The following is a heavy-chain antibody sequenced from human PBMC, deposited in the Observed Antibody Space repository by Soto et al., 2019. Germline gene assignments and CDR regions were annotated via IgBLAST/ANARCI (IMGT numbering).Heavy chain of an antibody. CDR1: GFTFSSHT. V-gene: IGHV3-30-3*01. CDR3: ARRRVLDY. CDR2: SSYDGNNK. Sequence: QVQLVESGGGVVQPGRSLRLSCAASGFTFSSHTMHWVRQAPGKGLEWVAVSSYDGNNKYYADSVKGRFTISRDNSKNTLHLQANSLRAEDTAVYYCARRRVLDYWGQGTLVTVSS. J-gene: IGHJ4*02.